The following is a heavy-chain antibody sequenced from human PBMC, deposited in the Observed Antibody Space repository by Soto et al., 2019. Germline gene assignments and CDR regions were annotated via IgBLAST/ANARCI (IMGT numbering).Heavy chain of an antibody. CDR2: IKSKTDGGTT. Sequence: EVQLVESGGGLVKPGGSLRLSCAASGLTFSNAWMNWVRQAPGKGLEWVGRIKSKTDGGTTDYAAPVKGRFTISRDDSKNTLYQQMNSLKPEATTVYYCTTVISERTCYYYYGMDVWGQGTTVTVSS. V-gene: IGHV3-15*07. D-gene: IGHD1-1*01. J-gene: IGHJ6*02. CDR3: TTVISERTCYYYYGMDV. CDR1: GLTFSNAW.